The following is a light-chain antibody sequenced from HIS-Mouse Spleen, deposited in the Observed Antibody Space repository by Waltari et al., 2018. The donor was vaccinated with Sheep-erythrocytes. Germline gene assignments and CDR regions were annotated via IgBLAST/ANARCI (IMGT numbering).Light chain of an antibody. CDR1: ALPKQN. J-gene: IGLJ2*01. V-gene: IGLV3-25*03. CDR3: QSADSSGTYPV. CDR2: KDS. Sequence: SYDLTQPPSVSVSPGQTARITCPGDALPKQNAYWYQQKPGQAPVLVIYKDSERPSGSPERFSGSSSGTTVTLNISGVQAEDEADYYCQSADSSGTYPVFGGGTKLTVL.